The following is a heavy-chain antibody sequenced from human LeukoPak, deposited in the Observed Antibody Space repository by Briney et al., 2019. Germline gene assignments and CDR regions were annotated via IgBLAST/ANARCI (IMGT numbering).Heavy chain of an antibody. CDR2: ISAYNGNT. CDR1: GYTFTSYG. D-gene: IGHD3-9*01. Sequence: ASVKVSCKASGYTFTSYGISWVRQAPGQGLEWMGWISAYNGNTNYAQKLQGRVTMTTDTSTSTAYMELRSLSSDDTAVYYCTRDLMDYDVPTGLHHYYMDVWGQGTTVTVSS. J-gene: IGHJ6*02. V-gene: IGHV1-18*01. CDR3: TRDLMDYDVPTGLHHYYMDV.